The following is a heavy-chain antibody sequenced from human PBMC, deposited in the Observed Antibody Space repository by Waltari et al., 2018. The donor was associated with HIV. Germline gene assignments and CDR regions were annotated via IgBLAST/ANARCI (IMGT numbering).Heavy chain of an antibody. CDR3: ARGPTTLVKYHDF. D-gene: IGHD4-17*01. Sequence: QVQLVQSGAEVTKPGASVKVPCTASGSVLIRYDINWVLQAPGQGLEWMGWMNPNSGNTGSAQKLQGRLTMTWNISTNTAYMELSSLSSEDTAVYYCARGPTTLVKYHDFWGQGSLVTVSS. CDR1: GSVLIRYD. CDR2: MNPNSGNT. J-gene: IGHJ4*02. V-gene: IGHV1-8*01.